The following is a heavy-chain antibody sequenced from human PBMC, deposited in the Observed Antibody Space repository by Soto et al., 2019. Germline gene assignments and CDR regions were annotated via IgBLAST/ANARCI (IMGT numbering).Heavy chain of an antibody. CDR3: AKDLSGSILDY. CDR1: GFTFSSYA. CDR2: ISGSGGST. J-gene: IGHJ4*02. D-gene: IGHD1-26*01. Sequence: GESLKISCAASGFTFSSYAMSWVRQAPGKGLEWVSAISGSGGSTYYADSVKGRFTISRDNSKNTLYLQMNSLRAEDTAVYYCAKDLSGSILDYWGQATMGTVSS. V-gene: IGHV3-23*01.